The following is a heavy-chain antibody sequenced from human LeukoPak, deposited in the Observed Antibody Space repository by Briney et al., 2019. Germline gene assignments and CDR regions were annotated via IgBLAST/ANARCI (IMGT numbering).Heavy chain of an antibody. CDR1: GFTVSSNY. Sequence: GGSLRLSCAASGFTVSSNYMSWVRQAPGEGLEWVSVIYSGGSTYYADSVKGRFTISRDNSKNTLYLQMNSLRAENTAVYYCARDSDYGDYSDYWGQGTLVTVSS. D-gene: IGHD4-17*01. J-gene: IGHJ4*02. CDR3: ARDSDYGDYSDY. CDR2: IYSGGST. V-gene: IGHV3-66*01.